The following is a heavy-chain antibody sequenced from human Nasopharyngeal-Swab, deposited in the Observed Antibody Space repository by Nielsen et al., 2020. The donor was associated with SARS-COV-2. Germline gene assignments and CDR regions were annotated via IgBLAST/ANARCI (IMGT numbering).Heavy chain of an antibody. Sequence: VRQAPGKGLEWVSYISSSGSTIYYADSVKGRFTISRGNAKNSLYLQMNSLRAEDTAVYYCARGGPYGLMLLISSAFDIWGQGTMVTVSS. CDR3: ARGGPYGLMLLISSAFDI. V-gene: IGHV3-48*03. J-gene: IGHJ3*02. D-gene: IGHD4-17*01. CDR2: ISSSGSTI.